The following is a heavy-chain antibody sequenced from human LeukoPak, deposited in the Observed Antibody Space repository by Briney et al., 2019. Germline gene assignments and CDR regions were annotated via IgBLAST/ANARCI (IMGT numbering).Heavy chain of an antibody. J-gene: IGHJ4*02. CDR2: ISSSSSTI. CDR1: GFTFSSYR. D-gene: IGHD3-16*02. Sequence: GGSLRLSCAASGFTFSSYRMIWVRQTPGKGLEWVSSISSSSSTINYADSMRGRFTISRDNAKNSLYLQMNSLRAEDTAVYYCARDYDYVWGSYRVEDFDYWGQGTLVTVSS. V-gene: IGHV3-48*04. CDR3: ARDYDYVWGSYRVEDFDY.